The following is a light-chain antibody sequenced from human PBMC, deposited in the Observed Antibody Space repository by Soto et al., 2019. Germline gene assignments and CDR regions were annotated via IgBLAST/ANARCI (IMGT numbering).Light chain of an antibody. CDR2: EVS. CDR3: SSYAGSNNLV. J-gene: IGLJ2*01. Sequence: SALTQPPSASGSPGQSVTISCTGTRSDVGGYNYVSWYQQHPGKAPKLMIYEVSKRPSGVPDRFSGSKSGNTASLTVSGLQAEDEADYYCSSYAGSNNLVFGGGTQLTVL. CDR1: RSDVGGYNY. V-gene: IGLV2-8*01.